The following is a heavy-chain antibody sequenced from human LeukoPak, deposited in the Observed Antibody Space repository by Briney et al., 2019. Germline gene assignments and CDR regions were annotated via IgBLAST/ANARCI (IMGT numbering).Heavy chain of an antibody. CDR3: ARDYDILTGYSSFDY. J-gene: IGHJ4*02. Sequence: AGGSLRLSCAASGFTFSSHWMSWVRQAPGKGLERVANINQDGGEKYYVNSVKGRFTISRDNAKNSLYLQMNSLRAEDTAVYYCARDYDILTGYSSFDYWGQGTLVTVSS. D-gene: IGHD3-9*01. V-gene: IGHV3-7*01. CDR2: INQDGGEK. CDR1: GFTFSSHW.